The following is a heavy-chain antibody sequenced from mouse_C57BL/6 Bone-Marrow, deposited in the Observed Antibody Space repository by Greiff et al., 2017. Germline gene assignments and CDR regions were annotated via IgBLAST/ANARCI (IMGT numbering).Heavy chain of an antibody. J-gene: IGHJ2*01. CDR1: GYTFTDYE. CDR2: IDPETGGT. D-gene: IGHD1-1*01. V-gene: IGHV1-15*01. CDR3: TRASYYGSSLDY. Sequence: QVQLQQSGAELVRPGASVTLSCKASGYTFTDYEMHWVKQTPVHGLEWIGAIDPETGGTAYNQKFKGKAILTADKSSSTAYMELRSLTSEDSAVYYCTRASYYGSSLDYWGQGTTRTVSS.